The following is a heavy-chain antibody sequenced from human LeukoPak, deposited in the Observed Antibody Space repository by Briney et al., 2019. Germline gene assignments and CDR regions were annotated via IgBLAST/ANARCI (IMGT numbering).Heavy chain of an antibody. D-gene: IGHD3-10*01. J-gene: IGHJ5*02. CDR2: VFYSGST. CDR1: NDSITRYY. CDR3: ARDAYYYGSGSSP. Sequence: SETLSLTCTVSNDSITRYYWTWIRQPPGKGLEYIGYVFYSGSTNYNPSLKSRITISVDTSKSHFSLKLSSVTAADTAVYYCARDAYYYGSGSSPWGQGTLVTVSS. V-gene: IGHV4-59*12.